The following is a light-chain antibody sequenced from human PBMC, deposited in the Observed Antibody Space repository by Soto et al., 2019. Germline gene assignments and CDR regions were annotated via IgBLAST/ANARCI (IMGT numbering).Light chain of an antibody. CDR2: AAS. CDR1: QGIKND. V-gene: IGKV1-6*01. Sequence: AIQMTQSPASLSASVGDRVTITCRASQGIKNDLGWYQQRPGKGPKLLIYAASSLQSGGPSRFSGSGSGTDFTLTISSRQPEDFATYYCLQDYNFPYTFGQGTKLEIK. J-gene: IGKJ2*01. CDR3: LQDYNFPYT.